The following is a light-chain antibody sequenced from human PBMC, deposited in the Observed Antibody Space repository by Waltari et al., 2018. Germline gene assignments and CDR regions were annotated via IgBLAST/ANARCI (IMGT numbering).Light chain of an antibody. CDR3: QSYDSSLSGSGV. CDR2: GNS. CDR1: RSNIGAGYD. Sequence: QSVLPQPPSVSGAPGQRVTIPCTGSRSNIGAGYDVHWYQQLPGTPPKLLIYGNSNRPSGVPDRFSGSKSGTSASLAITGLQAEDEADYYCQSYDSSLSGSGVFGGGTKLTVL. V-gene: IGLV1-40*01. J-gene: IGLJ3*02.